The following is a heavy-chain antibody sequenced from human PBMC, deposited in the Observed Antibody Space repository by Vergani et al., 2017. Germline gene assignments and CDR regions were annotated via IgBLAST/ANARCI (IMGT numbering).Heavy chain of an antibody. CDR3: AKSLNYYDSSGYYGAGGAFDI. CDR2: VDPEDGET. J-gene: IGHJ3*02. CDR1: GYTFTDYY. Sequence: EVQLVQSGAEVKKPGATVKISCKVSGYTFTDYYMHWVQPAPGKGLEWMGLVDPEDGETIYAEKFQGRVTITADTSTDTAYMELSSLRSEDTAVYYCAKSLNYYDSSGYYGAGGAFDIWGQGTMVTVSS. D-gene: IGHD3-22*01. V-gene: IGHV1-69-2*01.